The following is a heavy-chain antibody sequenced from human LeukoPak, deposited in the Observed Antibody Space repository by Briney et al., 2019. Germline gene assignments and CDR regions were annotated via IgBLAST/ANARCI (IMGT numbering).Heavy chain of an antibody. CDR2: ISSSSSYI. CDR1: GFTFRSYS. V-gene: IGHV3-21*01. D-gene: IGHD2-2*01. J-gene: IGHJ4*02. Sequence: GGSLRLSCAASGFTFRSYSMNWVRQAPGKGLEWVSSISSSSSYIYYADSVKGRFTISRDNAKNSLYLQMNSLRAEDTAVYYCARGERGLYCSSTSCYPVLGGQGTLVTVSS. CDR3: ARGERGLYCSSTSCYPVL.